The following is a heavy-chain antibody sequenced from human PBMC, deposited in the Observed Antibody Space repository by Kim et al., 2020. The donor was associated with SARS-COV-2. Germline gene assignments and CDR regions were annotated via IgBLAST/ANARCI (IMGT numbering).Heavy chain of an antibody. CDR3: ATRDGSGDVILTGYYRADAFDI. CDR2: IYYSGST. J-gene: IGHJ3*02. Sequence: SETLSLTCTVSGGSISSSSYYWGWIRQPPGKGLEWIGSIYYSGSTYYNPSLKSRVTISVDTSKNQFSLKLSSVTAADTAVYYCATRDGSGDVILTGYYRADAFDIWGQGTMVTVSS. CDR1: GGSISSSSYY. D-gene: IGHD3-9*01. V-gene: IGHV4-39*07.